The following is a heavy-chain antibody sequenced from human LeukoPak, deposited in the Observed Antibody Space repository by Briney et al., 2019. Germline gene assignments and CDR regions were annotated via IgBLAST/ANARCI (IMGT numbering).Heavy chain of an antibody. CDR3: AKGYSYGPFDP. CDR2: INPNSGGT. V-gene: IGHV1-2*02. Sequence: ASVKVSCKASGYTFTGYYMHWVRQAPGQGLEWMGWINPNSGGTNYAQKFQGRVTMTRDTSTSTAYMELRSLRSDDTAVYYCAKGYSYGPFDPWGQGTLVTVSS. D-gene: IGHD5-18*01. CDR1: GYTFTGYY. J-gene: IGHJ5*02.